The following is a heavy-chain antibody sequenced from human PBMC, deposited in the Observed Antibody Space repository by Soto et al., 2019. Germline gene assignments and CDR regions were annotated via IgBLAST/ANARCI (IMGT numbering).Heavy chain of an antibody. Sequence: QVQLVESGGGVVQPGRSLRLSCAASGFTFSSYAMHWVRQAPGKGLEWVAVISYDGSNKYYADSVKGRFTISRDNSKNMLYLQMNSLRAEDTAVYYCARGPPLPYSSSWYYFDYWGQGTLVTVSS. D-gene: IGHD6-13*01. V-gene: IGHV3-30-3*01. CDR1: GFTFSSYA. CDR2: ISYDGSNK. J-gene: IGHJ4*02. CDR3: ARGPPLPYSSSWYYFDY.